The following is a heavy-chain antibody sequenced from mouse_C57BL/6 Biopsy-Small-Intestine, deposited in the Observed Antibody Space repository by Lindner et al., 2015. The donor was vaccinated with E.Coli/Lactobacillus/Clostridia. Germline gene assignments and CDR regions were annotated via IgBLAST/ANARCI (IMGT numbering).Heavy chain of an antibody. Sequence: VQLQESGAELVRPGASVKLSCTASGFNIKDYYIHWVKQRPEQGLEWIGRIDPEDGDTESAPKFQGKATMTADTSSNTAYLQLSSLTSEDTAVYYCTKGHYGNYDYFDYVGPRHLSHSLL. CDR1: GFNIKDYY. D-gene: IGHD2-1*01. CDR3: TKGHYGNYDYFDY. J-gene: IGHJ2*02. CDR2: IDPEDGDT. V-gene: IGHV14-1*01.